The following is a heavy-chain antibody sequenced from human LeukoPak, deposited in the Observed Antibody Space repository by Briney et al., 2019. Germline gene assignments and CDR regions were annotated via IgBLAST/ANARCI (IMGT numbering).Heavy chain of an antibody. Sequence: ASVKVSCKASGGTFSSYAISWVRQAPGQGLEWMGGIIPIFGTANYAQKFQGRVTITADESTSTAYMELSSLRSEDTAVYYCARYYSDSSGYYSLTNWGQGTLVTVSS. CDR1: GGTFSSYA. CDR2: IIPIFGTA. CDR3: ARYYSDSSGYYSLTN. D-gene: IGHD3-22*01. V-gene: IGHV1-69*13. J-gene: IGHJ4*02.